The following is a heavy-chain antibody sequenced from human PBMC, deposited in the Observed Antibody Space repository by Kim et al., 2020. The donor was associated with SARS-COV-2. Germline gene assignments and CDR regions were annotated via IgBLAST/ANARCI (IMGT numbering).Heavy chain of an antibody. CDR1: GGSISSYY. CDR3: ARHGPGTGADFWSGGDWYFDL. J-gene: IGHJ2*01. CDR2: IYYSGST. D-gene: IGHD3-3*01. Sequence: SETLSLTCTVSGGSISSYYWSWIRQPPGKGLEWIGYIYYSGSTNYNPSLKSRVTISVDTSKNQFSLKLSSVTAADTAVYYCARHGPGTGADFWSGGDWYFDLWGRGTLVTVSS. V-gene: IGHV4-59*01.